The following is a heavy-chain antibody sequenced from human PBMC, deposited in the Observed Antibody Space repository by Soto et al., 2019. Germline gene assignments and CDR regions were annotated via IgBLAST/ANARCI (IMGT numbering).Heavy chain of an antibody. Sequence: GGSRRLSWAASGFTFSSYGMHWVRQARGKGLEWVAVISYDRSNQYYAASVKGRFTISRDNSKNTLYLQMNSLRAEDTAVYYCATGAQQWMVTFNDIWGQGTRATV. D-gene: IGHD6-19*01. CDR1: GFTFSSYG. CDR2: ISYDRSNQ. CDR3: ATGAQQWMVTFNDI. J-gene: IGHJ3*02. V-gene: IGHV3-30*03.